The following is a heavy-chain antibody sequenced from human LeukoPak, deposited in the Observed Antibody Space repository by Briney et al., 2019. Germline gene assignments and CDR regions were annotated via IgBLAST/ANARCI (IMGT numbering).Heavy chain of an antibody. D-gene: IGHD3-22*01. CDR1: GDSIRSYY. Sequence: PSETLSLTCIVSGDSIRSYYWNWIRQAPGKALEWIGHIHNNGDIAYNFSLKSRVTISMDTSKNQFSLKLSSVTAADMAVYYCGRWGYFDSGNYFVVDYWGQGTVVTVSS. CDR2: IHNNGDI. CDR3: GRWGYFDSGNYFVVDY. V-gene: IGHV4-59*01. J-gene: IGHJ4*02.